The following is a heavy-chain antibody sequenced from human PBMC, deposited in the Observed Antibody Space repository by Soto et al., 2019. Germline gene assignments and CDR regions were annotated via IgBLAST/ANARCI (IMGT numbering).Heavy chain of an antibody. V-gene: IGHV4-30-4*01. J-gene: IGHJ4*02. CDR2: IYYSGST. D-gene: IGHD3-3*01. CDR3: AGVERGMVISPNILLDY. Sequence: TSETLSLTCTVSGGSISSGDYYWSWIHQPPGKGLEWIGYIYYSGSTYYNPSLKSRVTISVDTSKNQFSLKLSSVTAADTAVYYCAGVERGMVISPNILLDYWGQGTLVTVSS. CDR1: GGSISSGDYY.